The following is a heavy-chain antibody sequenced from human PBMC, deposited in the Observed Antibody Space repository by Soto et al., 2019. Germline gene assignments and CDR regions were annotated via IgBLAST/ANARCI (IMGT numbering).Heavy chain of an antibody. V-gene: IGHV3-30*18. CDR2: ISYDGSNK. D-gene: IGHD2-15*01. CDR1: GFTFSSYG. CDR3: AKDSGGYAY. J-gene: IGHJ4*02. Sequence: QVQLVESGGGVVQPGRSLRLSCAASGFTFSSYGMHWVRQAPGKGLEWVAVISYDGSNKYYADSVKGRFTISRDNSKNTLYLQMNSLRAEDTAVYYCAKDSGGYAYWGQGTLVTVSS.